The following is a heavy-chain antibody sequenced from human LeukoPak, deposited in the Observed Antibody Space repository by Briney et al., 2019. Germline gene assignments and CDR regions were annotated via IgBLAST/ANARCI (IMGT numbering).Heavy chain of an antibody. V-gene: IGHV3-74*01. CDR3: AGVLGVRDLAYFDY. CDR2: IRSDGSST. CDR1: GFTFSGSA. D-gene: IGHD3-10*01. Sequence: GGSLRLSCAASGFTFSGSAIHWVRQAPGKGLVWVSRIRSDGSSTSYADSVRGRFTISRDNAKNTLYLQMNSLRAEDTAVYYCAGVLGVRDLAYFDYWGHGTLVTVSS. J-gene: IGHJ4*01.